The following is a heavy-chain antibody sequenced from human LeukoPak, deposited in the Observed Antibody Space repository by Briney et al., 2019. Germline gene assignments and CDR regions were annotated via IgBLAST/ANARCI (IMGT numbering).Heavy chain of an antibody. CDR3: ARGYYDSSDFEYFQH. CDR2: IIPSDGFT. V-gene: IGHV1-46*01. CDR1: GYTFSSYY. J-gene: IGHJ1*01. Sequence: ASVKVSCKASGYTFSSYYVHWVRQAPGQGLEWMGMIIPSDGFTSYAQKFQGRVTMTRDMSTSTVYMELSRLRSDDTAVFFCARGYYDSSDFEYFQHWGQGTLVTVSS. D-gene: IGHD3-22*01.